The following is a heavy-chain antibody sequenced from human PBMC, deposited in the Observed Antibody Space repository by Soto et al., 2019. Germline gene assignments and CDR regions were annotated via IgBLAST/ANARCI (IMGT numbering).Heavy chain of an antibody. Sequence: GGSLRLSCAASGFPFSSTDMTWVRQAPGKGLEWVSTIDGSGGTTYYAASVKGRFTISRDNAKNSLYLQMTSLRADDTAVYYCARELDVAARPGSQRLDHWGQGTLVTVSS. J-gene: IGHJ4*02. V-gene: IGHV3-48*03. CDR1: GFPFSSTD. CDR2: IDGSGGTT. D-gene: IGHD6-6*01. CDR3: ARELDVAARPGSQRLDH.